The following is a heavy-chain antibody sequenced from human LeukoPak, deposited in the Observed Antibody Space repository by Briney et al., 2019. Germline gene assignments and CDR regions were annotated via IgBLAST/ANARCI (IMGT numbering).Heavy chain of an antibody. V-gene: IGHV4-59*08. CDR3: ARLPYSGTYYFDY. CDR2: IHYGGST. CDR1: GGSISSYC. Sequence: SETLSLTCTVSGGSISSYCWSWIRQPPGKGLELIGYIHYGGSTNYNPSLKSRVTISVDTSKNQFSLKLSSVTAADTAVYYCARLPYSGTYYFDYWGQGTLVTVSS. D-gene: IGHD1-26*01. J-gene: IGHJ4*02.